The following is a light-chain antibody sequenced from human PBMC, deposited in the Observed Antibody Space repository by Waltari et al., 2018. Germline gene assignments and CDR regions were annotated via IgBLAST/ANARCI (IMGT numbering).Light chain of an antibody. CDR3: QQRSNWPLT. J-gene: IGKJ4*01. CDR2: DAS. Sequence: EIVLTQSPATLSLSPGEIATLSRRASQSVSSYLAWYRQKPSQAPSLLIYDASNRATGIPARFSGSGSGTDFTLTISSLEPEDFAVYYCQQRSNWPLTFGGGTKVEIK. V-gene: IGKV3-11*01. CDR1: QSVSSY.